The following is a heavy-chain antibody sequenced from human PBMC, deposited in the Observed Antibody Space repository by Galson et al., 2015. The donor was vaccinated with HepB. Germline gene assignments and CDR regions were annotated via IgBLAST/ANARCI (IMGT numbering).Heavy chain of an antibody. J-gene: IGHJ5*02. CDR2: IYYSGST. V-gene: IGHV4-39*07. CDR1: GGSISSSSYY. CDR3: ARKVSGIVVVTAIIGWFDP. Sequence: ETLSLTCTVSGGSISSSSYYWGWIRQPPGKGLEWIGSIYYSGSTYYNPSLKSRVTISVDTSKNQFSLKLSSVTAADTAVYYCARKVSGIVVVTAIIGWFDPWGQGTLVTVSS. D-gene: IGHD2-21*02.